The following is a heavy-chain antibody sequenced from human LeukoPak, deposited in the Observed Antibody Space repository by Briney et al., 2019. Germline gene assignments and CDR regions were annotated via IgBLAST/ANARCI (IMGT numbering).Heavy chain of an antibody. Sequence: PSETLSLTCSVSGGSISSGGYYWTWIRQHPGKGLEWIGYIYYSGSTYYNPSLKSRVTISVDTSKNQFSLRLSSVTAADTAVYYCALGYCGGGSCYAREYFQHWGQGTLVTVSS. J-gene: IGHJ1*01. CDR2: IYYSGST. CDR3: ALGYCGGGSCYAREYFQH. V-gene: IGHV4-31*03. CDR1: GGSISSGGYY. D-gene: IGHD2-15*01.